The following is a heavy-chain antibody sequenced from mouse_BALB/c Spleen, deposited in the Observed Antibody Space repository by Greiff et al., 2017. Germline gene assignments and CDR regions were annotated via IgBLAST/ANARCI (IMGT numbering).Heavy chain of an antibody. V-gene: IGHV3-2*02. D-gene: IGHD2-1*01. J-gene: IGHJ2*01. CDR3: ARNLLWYYFDY. CDR2: ISYSGST. CDR1: GYSITSDYA. Sequence: EVKLMESGPGLVKPSQSLSLTCTVTGYSITSDYAWNWIRQFPGNKLEWMGYISYSGSTSYNPSLKSRISITRDTSKNQFFLQLNSVTTEDTATYYCARNLLWYYFDYWGQGTTLTVSS.